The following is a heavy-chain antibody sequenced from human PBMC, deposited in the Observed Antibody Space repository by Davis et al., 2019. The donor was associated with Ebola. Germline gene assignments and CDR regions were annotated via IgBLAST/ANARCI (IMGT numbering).Heavy chain of an antibody. J-gene: IGHJ6*02. CDR1: GFTFSSSG. V-gene: IGHV1-58*02. D-gene: IGHD6-13*01. Sequence: AASVKVSCKASGFTFSSSGMQWVRQARGQRLEWIGGIVVGSGNTNYAQKFRERLTMTRDMSTSTAYMELRSLRSDDTAVYYCARGLSIAAAHFYYYGMDVWGQGTTVTVSS. CDR3: ARGLSIAAAHFYYYGMDV. CDR2: IVVGSGNT.